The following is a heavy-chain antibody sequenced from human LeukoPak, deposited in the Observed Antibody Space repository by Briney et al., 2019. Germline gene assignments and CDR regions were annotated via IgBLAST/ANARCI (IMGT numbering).Heavy chain of an antibody. Sequence: SETLSLTCTVSGGSISSGSYYWSWIRQPAGKGLEWIGRISTSGSTNYNPSLKSRVTISVDTSKNQFSLNLSSVTAADTAVYYCAREGGYSYGDAPLHFDYWGQGTLVTVSS. D-gene: IGHD5-18*01. J-gene: IGHJ4*02. CDR2: ISTSGST. CDR1: GGSISSGSYY. V-gene: IGHV4-61*02. CDR3: AREGGYSYGDAPLHFDY.